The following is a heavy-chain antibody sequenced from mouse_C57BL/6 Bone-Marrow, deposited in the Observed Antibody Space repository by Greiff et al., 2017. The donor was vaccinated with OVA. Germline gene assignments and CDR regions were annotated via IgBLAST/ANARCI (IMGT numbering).Heavy chain of an antibody. CDR2: IDPSDSYT. Sequence: QVQLQQPGAELVKPGASVKLSCKASGYTFTSYWMQWVKQRPGQGLEWIGEIDPSDSYTNYNQKFKGKATLTVDTSSSTAYMQLSSLTSEDSAVYYCARMGAHDYDEAWFAYWGQGTLVTVSA. D-gene: IGHD2-4*01. J-gene: IGHJ3*01. CDR3: ARMGAHDYDEAWFAY. V-gene: IGHV1-50*01. CDR1: GYTFTSYW.